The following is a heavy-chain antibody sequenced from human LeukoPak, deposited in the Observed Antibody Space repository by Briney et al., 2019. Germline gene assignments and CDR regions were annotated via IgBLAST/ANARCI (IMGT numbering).Heavy chain of an antibody. D-gene: IGHD4-17*01. V-gene: IGHV3-74*01. CDR3: TRDIYGPGDY. J-gene: IGHJ4*02. Sequence: PGGSLRLSCAASGFTFSNSWMQWVRQAPGKGLVWVSRINPDGSSSGYADSVKGRFTISRDNAKNTLYVQMNSLRAEDTAVYYCTRDIYGPGDYWGQGTLVAVS. CDR1: GFTFSNSW. CDR2: INPDGSSS.